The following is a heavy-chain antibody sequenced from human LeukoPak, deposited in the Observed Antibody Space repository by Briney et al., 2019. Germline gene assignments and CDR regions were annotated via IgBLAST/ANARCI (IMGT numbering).Heavy chain of an antibody. CDR3: ARAHGWGNWFDP. D-gene: IGHD3-16*01. J-gene: IGHJ5*02. CDR1: GYTFTGYY. V-gene: IGHV1-2*06. Sequence: ASVKVSCKASGYTFTGYYMHWVRQAPGQGLEWMGRINPNSGGTNYAQKFQGRVTMTRDTSISTAYMEWSRLRSDDTAVYYCARAHGWGNWFDPWGQGTLVTVSS. CDR2: INPNSGGT.